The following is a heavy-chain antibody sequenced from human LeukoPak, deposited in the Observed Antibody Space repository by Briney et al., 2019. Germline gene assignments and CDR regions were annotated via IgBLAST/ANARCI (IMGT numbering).Heavy chain of an antibody. CDR1: GFSLSTRGVG. D-gene: IGHD1-26*01. CDR3: AHSLYYLHAFDI. Sequence: SGPTLVHPTQTLTLTCTFSGFSLSTRGVGVGWIRQPPGKALEWLALIYWNDDKRYNPSLKSRLTITKDTSKNQVVLTMTNMDPVDTATYYCAHSLYYLHAFDIWGQGTMVTVSS. V-gene: IGHV2-5*01. J-gene: IGHJ3*02. CDR2: IYWNDDK.